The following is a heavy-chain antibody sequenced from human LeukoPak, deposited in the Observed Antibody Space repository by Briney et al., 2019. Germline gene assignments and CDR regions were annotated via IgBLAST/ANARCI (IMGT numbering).Heavy chain of an antibody. CDR1: GASIRSGDYY. D-gene: IGHD2-15*01. Sequence: SETLSLICTVSGASIRSGDYYWSWIRQPPGKGLEWIGYIYDSGSTYYNPSLKSRITISVDTSENRFSLKLSSVTATDTAVYYCARDCSGGSCYGAFDIWGQGTMVTVSS. CDR2: IYDSGST. CDR3: ARDCSGGSCYGAFDI. J-gene: IGHJ3*02. V-gene: IGHV4-30-4*01.